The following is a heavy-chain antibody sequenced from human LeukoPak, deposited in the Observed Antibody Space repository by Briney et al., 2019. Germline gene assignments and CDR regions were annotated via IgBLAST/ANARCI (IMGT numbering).Heavy chain of an antibody. CDR1: GFTVSSNY. D-gene: IGHD3-10*01. CDR3: ARGPVTMVRGVGFDY. Sequence: GGSLRLSCAASGFTVSSNYMSWVRQAPGKGLEWVSVIYSGGSTYYADSVKGKFTISRDNSKNTLYLQMNSLRAEDTAVYYCARGPVTMVRGVGFDYWGQGTLVTVSS. CDR2: IYSGGST. J-gene: IGHJ4*02. V-gene: IGHV3-66*01.